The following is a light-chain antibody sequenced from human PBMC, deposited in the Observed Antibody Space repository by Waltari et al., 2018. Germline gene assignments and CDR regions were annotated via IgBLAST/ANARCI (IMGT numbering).Light chain of an antibody. CDR2: EVI. V-gene: IGLV2-23*02. CDR1: SSDIGSYNL. Sequence: QSALTQPASVSGSPGQSITISCTGTSSDIGSYNLVSWYQQHPGKVPKLIIYEVIKRPSGISDRFPGSKSGNTASLTISGLQAEDEADYYCSSNAAGSSYVVFGGGTRLTVL. J-gene: IGLJ2*01. CDR3: SSNAAGSSYVV.